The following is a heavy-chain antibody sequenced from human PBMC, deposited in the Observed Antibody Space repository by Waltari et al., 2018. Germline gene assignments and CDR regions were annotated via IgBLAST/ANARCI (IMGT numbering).Heavy chain of an antibody. CDR3: ARSNSYSPFDY. CDR1: GFTFSDHY. J-gene: IGHJ4*02. D-gene: IGHD3-16*02. V-gene: IGHV3-72*01. CDR2: IRNRGNSYTT. Sequence: EVQLVESGGGLVQPGGSLRLSCAASGFTFSDHYMDWVRQAPGQGLEWVGRIRNRGNSYTTEYAASGKGRFTISRDDSKNSLYLQMNSLETEDTAVYYCARSNSYSPFDYWGQGILVTVSS.